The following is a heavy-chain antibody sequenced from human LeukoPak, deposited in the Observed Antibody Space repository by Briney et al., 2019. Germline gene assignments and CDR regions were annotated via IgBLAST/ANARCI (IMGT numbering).Heavy chain of an antibody. CDR2: ISTGGGNT. J-gene: IGHJ2*01. V-gene: IGHV3-23*01. Sequence: GGSLRLSCTASGFTFSSYTMSWVRQAPGKGLKWVSTISTGGGNTYYADSVQGRFTVSRDDSKNTLYLQMNSLRAEDTAVYYCAKEVLDYEIPYWYFDLWGRGTLVTVSS. CDR1: GFTFSSYT. D-gene: IGHD4-17*01. CDR3: AKEVLDYEIPYWYFDL.